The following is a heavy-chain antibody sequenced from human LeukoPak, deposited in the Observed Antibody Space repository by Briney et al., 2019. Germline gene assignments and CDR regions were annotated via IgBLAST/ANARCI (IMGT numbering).Heavy chain of an antibody. D-gene: IGHD3-22*01. CDR1: GYTFTSYD. CDR2: MNPNSGNT. Sequence: ASVKVSCKASGYTFTSYDINWVRQATGQGLEWMGWMNPNSGNTGYAQKFQGRVTMTRNTPISTAYMELSSLRSEDTAVYYCARGLPDSSGYYYYYYGMDVWGQGTTVTVSS. J-gene: IGHJ6*02. V-gene: IGHV1-8*01. CDR3: ARGLPDSSGYYYYYYGMDV.